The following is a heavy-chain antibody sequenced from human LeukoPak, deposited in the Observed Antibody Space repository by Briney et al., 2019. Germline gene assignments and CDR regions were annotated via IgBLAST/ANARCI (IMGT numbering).Heavy chain of an antibody. J-gene: IGHJ6*03. CDR3: ARSGYSNYHYYYMDV. CDR2: IYYSGST. CDR1: GGSISSSSYY. Sequence: SETLSLTCTVSGGSISSSSYYWGWIRQPPGKGLEWIGSIYYSGSTYYNPSLKSRVTISVDTSKNQCSLRLNSVTAADTAVYYCARSGYSNYHYYYMDVWGKGTTVTVSS. V-gene: IGHV4-39*01. D-gene: IGHD4-11*01.